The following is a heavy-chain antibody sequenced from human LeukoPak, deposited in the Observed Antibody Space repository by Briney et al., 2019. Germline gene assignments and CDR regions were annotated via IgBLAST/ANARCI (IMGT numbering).Heavy chain of an antibody. J-gene: IGHJ4*02. V-gene: IGHV3-23*01. Sequence: AGGSLRLSCAASGFTFSGSAMSWVRQAPGKGLEWVSAISGSGGSTYYAESVKGRFTISRDNSKNTLYLQMNSLRAEDTAVYYCAKDPKGSTVTTYRFVYWGQGTLVTVSS. D-gene: IGHD4-17*01. CDR1: GFTFSGSA. CDR2: ISGSGGST. CDR3: AKDPKGSTVTTYRFVY.